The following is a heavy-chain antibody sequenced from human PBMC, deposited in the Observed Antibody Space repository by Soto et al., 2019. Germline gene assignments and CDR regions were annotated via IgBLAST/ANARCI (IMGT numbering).Heavy chain of an antibody. CDR1: GDSIRSSSY. D-gene: IGHD6-13*01. CDR3: RRSSRYSTDV. J-gene: IGHJ6*02. Sequence: QLQLQESGPGLVKPSETLSLTCTVSGDSIRSSSYWGWIRQPPGKGLEWIGSIYSTGNTYYNPSLNSQVTISVDTSKNQFSLNVISVTAADTAVYYCRRSSRYSTDVWGQGTTVTGSS. CDR2: IYSTGNT. V-gene: IGHV4-39*01.